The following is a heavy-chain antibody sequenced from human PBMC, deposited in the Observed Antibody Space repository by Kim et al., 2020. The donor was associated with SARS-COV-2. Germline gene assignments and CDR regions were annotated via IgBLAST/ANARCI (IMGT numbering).Heavy chain of an antibody. CDR2: VYHSGTT. J-gene: IGHJ6*02. Sequence: SETLSLTCTVSGGSITTTSYYWGWIRQPPGKGLEWVGSVYHSGTTSYSPSLQSRVTMSLDTSKNQFSLKLSSVTAADTAVYYCASNYDYVWGRDYYGMDVWGQGTTVTVSS. CDR1: GGSITTTSYY. V-gene: IGHV4-39*01. D-gene: IGHD3-16*01. CDR3: ASNYDYVWGRDYYGMDV.